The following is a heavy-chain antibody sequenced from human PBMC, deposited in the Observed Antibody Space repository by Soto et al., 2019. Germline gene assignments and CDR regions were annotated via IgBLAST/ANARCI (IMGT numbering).Heavy chain of an antibody. J-gene: IGHJ5*02. V-gene: IGHV4-59*01. CDR2: IYYSGST. D-gene: IGHD4-17*01. CDR1: GGSISSYY. CDR3: ARDVGLRLNWFYP. Sequence: PSETLSLTCTVSGGSISSYYWSWIRQPPGKGLEWIGYIYYSGSTNYNPSLKSRVTISVDTSKNQFSLKLSSVTAADTAVYYCARDVGLRLNWFYPWGQGTLVTVSS.